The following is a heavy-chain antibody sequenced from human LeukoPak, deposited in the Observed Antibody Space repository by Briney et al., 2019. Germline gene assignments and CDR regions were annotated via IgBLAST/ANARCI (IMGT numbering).Heavy chain of an antibody. D-gene: IGHD5-12*01. J-gene: IGHJ4*02. V-gene: IGHV1-18*01. CDR2: ISGCNGNT. CDR1: GYTFTNYG. Sequence: GASVKVSCKASGYTFTNYGISWVRQAPGQGLEWMGWISGCNGNTDYAQKSQGRVTMTTDTSTNAAHMELRSLRSGDTAVYYCARDCGYQCLFDYWGQGTLVTVSS. CDR3: ARDCGYQCLFDY.